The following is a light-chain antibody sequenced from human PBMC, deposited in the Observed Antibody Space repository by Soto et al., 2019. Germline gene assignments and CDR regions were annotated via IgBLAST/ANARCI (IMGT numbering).Light chain of an antibody. V-gene: IGKV1-33*01. CDR1: QAISNY. Sequence: DIQMTQSPSSLSASVGDRVTITCQASQAISNYLNWYQQKPGKAPKLLIYDASNLETGVPSRFSGSGSGTDFTFTISSLQPEDIATDYCQQYDNLPITFGQGTRLEIK. CDR2: DAS. J-gene: IGKJ5*01. CDR3: QQYDNLPIT.